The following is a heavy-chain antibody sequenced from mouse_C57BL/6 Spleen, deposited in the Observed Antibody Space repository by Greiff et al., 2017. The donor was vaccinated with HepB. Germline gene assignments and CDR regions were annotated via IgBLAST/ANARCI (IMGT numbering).Heavy chain of an antibody. V-gene: IGHV7-3*01. Sequence: EVKLVESGGGLVQPGGSLSLSCAASGFTFTDYYMSWVRQPPGKALEWLGFIRNKANGYTTEYSASVKGRFTISRDTSQSILYLQMNALRAEDSATYYCARWGGYYVGWYFDVWGTGTTVTVSS. CDR2: IRNKANGYTT. D-gene: IGHD2-3*01. J-gene: IGHJ1*03. CDR1: GFTFTDYY. CDR3: ARWGGYYVGWYFDV.